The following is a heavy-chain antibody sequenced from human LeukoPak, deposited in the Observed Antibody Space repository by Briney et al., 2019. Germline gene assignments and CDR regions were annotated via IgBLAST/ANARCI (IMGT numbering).Heavy chain of an antibody. D-gene: IGHD1-26*01. CDR1: GFTVSSNY. Sequence: GGSLRLSCAASGFTVSSNYMSWVRQAPGKGLEWVSVIYSGGSTYYADSVKGRFTISRDNSKNTLYLQMNSLRAEDTAVYCCARDLHSGSYFDYWGQGTLVTVSS. J-gene: IGHJ4*02. CDR3: ARDLHSGSYFDY. V-gene: IGHV3-53*01. CDR2: IYSGGST.